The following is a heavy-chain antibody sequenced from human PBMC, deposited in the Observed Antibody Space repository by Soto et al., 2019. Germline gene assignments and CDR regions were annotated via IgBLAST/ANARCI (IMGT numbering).Heavy chain of an antibody. V-gene: IGHV4-4*02. CDR2: IYHSGST. CDR3: ARGCSGGSCYSYFDY. CDR1: GGSISSSNW. Sequence: SETLSLTCAVSGGSISSSNWWSWVRQPPGKGLEWIGEIYHSGSTNYNPSLKSRVTISVDKSKNQFSLKLSSVTAADTAVYYCARGCSGGSCYSYFDYWGQGTLVTVSS. D-gene: IGHD2-15*01. J-gene: IGHJ4*02.